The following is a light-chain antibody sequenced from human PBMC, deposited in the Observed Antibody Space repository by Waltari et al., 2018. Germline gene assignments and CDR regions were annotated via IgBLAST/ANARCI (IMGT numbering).Light chain of an antibody. CDR3: AAWDDSLSVSYV. Sequence: QSVLTQPPSASGTPGQRDTISCCGTNSNTGSNAVFWYQHLPGTAPKLLIYRTNQRPSGVPDRFSGFKSGTSASLAISGLRSEDEADYYCAAWDDSLSVSYVFGSGTKVTV. V-gene: IGLV1-47*01. CDR1: NSNTGSNA. CDR2: RTN. J-gene: IGLJ1*01.